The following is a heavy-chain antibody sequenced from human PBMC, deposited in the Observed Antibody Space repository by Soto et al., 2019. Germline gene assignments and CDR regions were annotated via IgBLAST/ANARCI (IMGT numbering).Heavy chain of an antibody. CDR2: INAGNGNT. Sequence: ASVNVSCKASGYTFTSYAMHWVRQAPGQRLEWMGWINAGNGNTKYSQKFQGRVTITRDTSASTAYMELSSLRSEDTAVYYCARTKQKLVPYSESWGQGTLVNVSS. V-gene: IGHV1-3*01. D-gene: IGHD6-13*01. CDR1: GYTFTSYA. CDR3: ARTKQKLVPYSES. J-gene: IGHJ4*02.